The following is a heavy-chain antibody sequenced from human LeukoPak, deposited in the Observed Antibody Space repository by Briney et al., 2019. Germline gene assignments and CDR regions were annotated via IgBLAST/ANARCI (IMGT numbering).Heavy chain of an antibody. V-gene: IGHV3-33*01. CDR2: IWYDGSKR. Sequence: SLTVSCAASGFTFSSHGMHWVRQAPGKGLEWVAVIWYDGSKRYHADSVKGRLTISRDNSRNTLYLQMNSLRAEDTAVYYCATHSGNYPEGYLDYWGQGALVSASS. CDR1: GFTFSSHG. CDR3: ATHSGNYPEGYLDY. J-gene: IGHJ4*02. D-gene: IGHD1-26*01.